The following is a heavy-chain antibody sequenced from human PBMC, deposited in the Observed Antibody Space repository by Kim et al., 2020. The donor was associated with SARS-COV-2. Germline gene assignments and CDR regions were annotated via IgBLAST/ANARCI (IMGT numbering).Heavy chain of an antibody. V-gene: IGHV4-59*01. J-gene: IGHJ6*02. CDR2: IYYSWST. CDR1: GGSISSYY. Sequence: SETLSLTCTVSGGSISSYYWSWIRQPPGQGLEWIGYIYYSWSTTYNPSLKSRVTISVDTSKNQFSLKLSSVTAADTAVYYCARERYYYDSSGGHMDVWGQETTVTVSS. CDR3: ARERYYYDSSGGHMDV. D-gene: IGHD3-22*01.